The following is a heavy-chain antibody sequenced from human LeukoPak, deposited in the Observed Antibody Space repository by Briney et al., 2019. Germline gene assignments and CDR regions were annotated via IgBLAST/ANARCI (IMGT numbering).Heavy chain of an antibody. V-gene: IGHV1-18*01. Sequence: GASVKVSCKASGYTFTSYGISWVRQAPGQGLEWMGLISAYNGNTNHAQKLQGRVTMTTDTSTSTAYMELKSLRSDDTAVYYCVRDPSYIVVVSSTVTGFDPWGQGTLVTVSS. CDR2: ISAYNGNT. CDR3: VRDPSYIVVVSSTVTGFDP. CDR1: GYTFTSYG. J-gene: IGHJ5*02. D-gene: IGHD2-2*01.